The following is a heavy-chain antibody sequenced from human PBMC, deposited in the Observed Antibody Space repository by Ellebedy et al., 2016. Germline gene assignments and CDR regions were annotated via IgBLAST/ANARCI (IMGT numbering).Heavy chain of an antibody. D-gene: IGHD4-17*01. Sequence: GGSLRLSXVSSTHSFRSYAMHWVRQAPGKGLEWVAFIYNHGQTYYADSVKGRFTISRDTSVNTLYLHMTNLRAEDTAIYYCATGTYGASDVWGQGTRVTVSS. CDR1: THSFRSYA. CDR3: ATGTYGASDV. CDR2: IYNHGQT. J-gene: IGHJ3*01. V-gene: IGHV3-53*01.